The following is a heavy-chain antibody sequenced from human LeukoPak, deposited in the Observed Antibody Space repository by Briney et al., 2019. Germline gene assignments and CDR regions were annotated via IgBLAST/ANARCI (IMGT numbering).Heavy chain of an antibody. D-gene: IGHD3-16*01. V-gene: IGHV3-7*01. J-gene: IGHJ6*02. CDR2: MSQDGSEK. Sequence: GGSLRLSCAASGFTFSDSWMSWVSQAPGKGLEWVANMSQDGSEKDYVDSVKGRFTISRDNARNSLYLQMGSLRAEDTAVYYCATYTHWVAGDVWGQGTTVTVSS. CDR1: GFTFSDSW. CDR3: ATYTHWVAGDV.